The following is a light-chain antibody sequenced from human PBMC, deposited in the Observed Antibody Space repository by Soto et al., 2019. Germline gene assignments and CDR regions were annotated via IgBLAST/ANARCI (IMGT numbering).Light chain of an antibody. Sequence: QSVLTQAPSASGTPGQRVTISCSGSSSNIGSNTVSWYQQLPGTAPKLLIYSNNQRPSGGPDRFSGSKSGTSASLAIGGLQSEDEADYYCAAWDDSLNGWVFGGGTKLTVL. J-gene: IGLJ3*02. CDR3: AAWDDSLNGWV. V-gene: IGLV1-44*01. CDR1: SSNIGSNT. CDR2: SNN.